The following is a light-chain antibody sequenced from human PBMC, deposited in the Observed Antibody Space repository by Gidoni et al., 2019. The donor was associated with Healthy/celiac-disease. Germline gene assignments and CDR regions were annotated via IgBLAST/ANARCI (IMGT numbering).Light chain of an antibody. V-gene: IGLV1-40*01. J-gene: IGLJ1*01. CDR1: SSNIGAGYD. CDR3: QSYDSSLSGRGYV. Sequence: QSVLTPPPSVSGAPGQRVTISCTGSSSNIGAGYDVHWYQQLPGTAPKLLIYGNSNRPSGVPDRFSGSKSGTSASLAITGLQAEDEADYYCQSYDSSLSGRGYVFGTGTKVTVL. CDR2: GNS.